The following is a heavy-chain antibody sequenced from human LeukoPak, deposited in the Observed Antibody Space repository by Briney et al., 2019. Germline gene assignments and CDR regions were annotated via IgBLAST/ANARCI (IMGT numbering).Heavy chain of an antibody. CDR1: GFSFSNYA. Sequence: GGSLRLSCAASGFSFSNYAMHWVRQAPGKGLEWVAVISNDGSNKYYADSVKGRFTISRDNSKNTLYQQMSSLRAEDTATYYCARGYCSTTTICDPEASDIWGQGTVVTVSS. CDR2: ISNDGSNK. J-gene: IGHJ3*02. V-gene: IGHV3-30-3*01. D-gene: IGHD2-2*01. CDR3: ARGYCSTTTICDPEASDI.